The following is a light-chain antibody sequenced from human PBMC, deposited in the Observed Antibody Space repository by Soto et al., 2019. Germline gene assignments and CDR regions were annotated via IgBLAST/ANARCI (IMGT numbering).Light chain of an antibody. CDR3: QERSKWPFYT. V-gene: IGKV3-15*01. J-gene: IGKJ2*01. CDR2: GAS. Sequence: EIVMTQSPATLSLSPGERATLSCRASQSVGSKLIWYQHRPGQAPRLLIYGASARATGIPARFSGSGSGTEFTLTISSLQSEDSAIYYCQERSKWPFYTFGQGTKLEIK. CDR1: QSVGSK.